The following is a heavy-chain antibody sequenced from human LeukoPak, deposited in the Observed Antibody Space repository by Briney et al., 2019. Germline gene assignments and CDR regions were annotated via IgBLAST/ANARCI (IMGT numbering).Heavy chain of an antibody. J-gene: IGHJ4*02. CDR1: GGSSTGHY. Sequence: SETLSFTCAVYGGSSTGHYWSWIRQPPGKGLEWIGEINHSGSTHYNPSLKSRVTISVDTSKNQFSLKLSSVTAADTAVYYCESRSSHTANRDQHCWGQGTLVTVSS. CDR2: INHSGST. V-gene: IGHV4-34*01. CDR3: ESRSSHTANRDQHC. D-gene: IGHD6-6*01.